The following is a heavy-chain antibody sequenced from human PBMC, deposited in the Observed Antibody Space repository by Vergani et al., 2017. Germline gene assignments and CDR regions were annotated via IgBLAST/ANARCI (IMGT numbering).Heavy chain of an antibody. CDR1: GFSLSTSGMR. Sequence: QVTLKESGPALVKPTQTLTLTCTFSGFSLSTSGMRVSWIRQPPGKALEWLARIDWDDDKFYSTSLKTRLTIAKDTSKNQVVLTMTNMDPVDTATYYCARSRVVIGDAFDIWGQGTMVTVSS. CDR3: ARSRVVIGDAFDI. CDR2: IDWDDDK. J-gene: IGHJ3*02. D-gene: IGHD3-22*01. V-gene: IGHV2-70*04.